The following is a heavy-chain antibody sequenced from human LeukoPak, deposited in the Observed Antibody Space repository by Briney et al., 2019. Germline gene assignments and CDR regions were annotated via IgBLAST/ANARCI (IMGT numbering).Heavy chain of an antibody. CDR1: GFTFSSYG. D-gene: IGHD3-10*02. CDR3: AELGITMIGGV. V-gene: IGHV3-30*02. Sequence: GGSLRLSCAASGFTFSSYGMHWVRQAPGKGLEWVAFIRYDGINKYYADSVKGRFTVSRDNSKNSLYLQMNSLRAEDTAVYYCAELGITMIGGVWGKGTTVTISS. J-gene: IGHJ6*04. CDR2: IRYDGINK.